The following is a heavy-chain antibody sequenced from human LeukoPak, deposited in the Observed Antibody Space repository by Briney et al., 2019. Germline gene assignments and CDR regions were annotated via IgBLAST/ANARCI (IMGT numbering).Heavy chain of an antibody. D-gene: IGHD5-12*01. CDR2: IYHSGDT. Sequence: PSETLSLTCTVSGGSISSYYWSWIQQPPGKGLEWIGYIYHSGDTKYNPSLKSRVTVSVDTSKNQFSLRLRSVTAADTAVYYCAREGYSGHDFIYWGQGTLVTVSS. CDR1: GGSISSYY. V-gene: IGHV4-59*01. J-gene: IGHJ4*02. CDR3: AREGYSGHDFIY.